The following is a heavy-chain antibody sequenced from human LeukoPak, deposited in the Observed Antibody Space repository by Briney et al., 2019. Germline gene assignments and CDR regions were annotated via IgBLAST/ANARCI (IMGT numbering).Heavy chain of an antibody. J-gene: IGHJ3*02. CDR2: IYYSGSI. V-gene: IGHV4-30-4*01. Sequence: KPSQTLSLTCTVSGGSISSGDYYWSWIRQPPGKGLEWIGYIYYSGSIYYNPSLKSRVTISVDTSKNRFSLKLSSVTAADTAVYYCARDSPAALGNDDAFDIWGQGTMVTVSS. CDR3: ARDSPAALGNDDAFDI. D-gene: IGHD2-2*01. CDR1: GGSISSGDYY.